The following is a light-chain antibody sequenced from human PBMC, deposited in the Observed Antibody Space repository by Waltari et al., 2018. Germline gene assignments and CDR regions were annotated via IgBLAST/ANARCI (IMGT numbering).Light chain of an antibody. V-gene: IGKV3-11*01. CDR1: QSLSTY. Sequence: EIVLTQSPATLSLSPGASVTLSCRASQSLSTYLAWYQQKPGQAPRLLIYDASTRATGIPARFVGSGSETDFTLTISRLEPEDFAVYYCQERSNWPGGSFGGGTKVEIK. CDR3: QERSNWPGGS. J-gene: IGKJ4*01. CDR2: DAS.